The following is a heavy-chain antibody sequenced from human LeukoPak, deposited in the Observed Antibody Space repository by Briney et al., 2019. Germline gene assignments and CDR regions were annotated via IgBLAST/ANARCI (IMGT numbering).Heavy chain of an antibody. J-gene: IGHJ4*02. D-gene: IGHD5-12*01. Sequence: PSETLSLTCTVSGGSISSSSYYWGWIRQPPGKGLEWIGSIYYSGSTYYNPSLKSRVTISVDTSKNQFSLKLSSVTAADTAVYYCARQKVALFDYWGQGTLVTVSS. CDR3: ARQKVALFDY. CDR1: GGSISSSSYY. V-gene: IGHV4-39*01. CDR2: IYYSGST.